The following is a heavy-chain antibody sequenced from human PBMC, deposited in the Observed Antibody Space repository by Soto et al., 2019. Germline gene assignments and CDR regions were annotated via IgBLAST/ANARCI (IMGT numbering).Heavy chain of an antibody. Sequence: EVQLVESGGGLVQPGGSLRLSCADSGFTFSSYAMHWVRQAPGKGLEYVSAISSNGGSTYYANSVKGRFTISRDNSKNTLYLQMGSLRAEDMAVYYCARDGLMVYGVAFDIWGQGTMVTVSS. D-gene: IGHD2-8*01. CDR2: ISSNGGST. CDR3: ARDGLMVYGVAFDI. J-gene: IGHJ3*02. CDR1: GFTFSSYA. V-gene: IGHV3-64*01.